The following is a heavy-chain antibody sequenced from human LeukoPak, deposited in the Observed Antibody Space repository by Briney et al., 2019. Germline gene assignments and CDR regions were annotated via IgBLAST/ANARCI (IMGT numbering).Heavy chain of an antibody. CDR1: GGSISTSNYY. CDR3: ARRHRPYYYGSGSYWYFDL. V-gene: IGHV4-39*01. J-gene: IGHJ2*01. D-gene: IGHD3-10*01. Sequence: PSETLSLTCTVSGGSISTSNYYWGWIRQPPGKGLEWIGNIFYSGSTYYSPSLKSRVTISVDTSKNQFSLKVNSVTAADTAVYYCARRHRPYYYGSGSYWYFDLWGRGTLVTVSS. CDR2: IFYSGST.